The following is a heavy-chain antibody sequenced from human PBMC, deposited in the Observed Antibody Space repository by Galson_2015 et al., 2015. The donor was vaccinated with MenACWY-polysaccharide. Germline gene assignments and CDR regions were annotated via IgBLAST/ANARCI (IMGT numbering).Heavy chain of an antibody. J-gene: IGHJ4*02. CDR1: GFTVSGDG. D-gene: IGHD1-26*01. CDR2: ISRGGTI. V-gene: IGHV3-48*02. Sequence: ALSLAGEASGFTVSGDGMNWVRQAPGEGLEWVSYISRGGTIYYADSVKGRFSISRAQAKNPLYLQMNSLRDDDTAVYYCARVLKGLVGATPDYWGQGTLVTVSS. CDR3: ARVLKGLVGATPDY.